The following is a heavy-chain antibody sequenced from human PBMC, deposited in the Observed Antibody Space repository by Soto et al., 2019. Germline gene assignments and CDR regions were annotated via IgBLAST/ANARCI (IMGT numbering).Heavy chain of an antibody. Sequence: SETLSLSFPVSGGSVSSDTHYWSWIRQPPGKRLEWIGFIYSIGSTNYNPSLKSRVTMSVDTSKNQFSLKLRSVIVADTAVYHCARFVRSCSGTTCYTRADVWGQGATVTVSS. CDR1: GGSVSSDTHY. CDR3: ARFVRSCSGTTCYTRADV. J-gene: IGHJ6*02. CDR2: IYSIGST. V-gene: IGHV4-61*01. D-gene: IGHD2-2*02.